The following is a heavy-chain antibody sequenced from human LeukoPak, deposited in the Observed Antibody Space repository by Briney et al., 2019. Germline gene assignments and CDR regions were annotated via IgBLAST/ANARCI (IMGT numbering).Heavy chain of an antibody. CDR3: VRIPNNAGFPNWFDP. D-gene: IGHD2-21*01. Sequence: GGSLRLSCAASGFTFSSYAMSWVRQAPGKGLEWVSAISGSGGSTYYADSVKGRFTISRDNAKNSVYLQMNSLRAEDTALYYCVRIPNNAGFPNWFDPWGQGTLVTVSS. CDR1: GFTFSSYA. CDR2: ISGSGGST. J-gene: IGHJ5*02. V-gene: IGHV3-23*01.